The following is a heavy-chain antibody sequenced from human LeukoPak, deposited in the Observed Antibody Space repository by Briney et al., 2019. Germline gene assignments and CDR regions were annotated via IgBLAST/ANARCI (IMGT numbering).Heavy chain of an antibody. CDR3: APNLGFYDSSGYYKD. CDR2: IIPIFGTA. D-gene: IGHD3-22*01. Sequence: GASVKVSCKASGGTFSSYAISWVRQAPGQGLGWMGGIIPIFGTANYAQKFQGRVTITADESTSTAYMELSSLRSEDTAVYYCAPNLGFYDSSGYYKDWGQGTLVTVSS. V-gene: IGHV1-69*13. CDR1: GGTFSSYA. J-gene: IGHJ4*02.